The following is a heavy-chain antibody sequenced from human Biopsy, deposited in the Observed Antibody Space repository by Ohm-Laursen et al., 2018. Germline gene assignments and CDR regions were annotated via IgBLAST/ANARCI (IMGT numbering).Heavy chain of an antibody. Sequence: TLSLTCTVSGGSISDSTYHWGWIRQSPGKGLEWIGNIYYSGNTDYSPSLKSPVTISVDTTNNQFSLKLRSVTAADTAVYYCARQVDFWSGYVDYWGQGTLVAVSS. V-gene: IGHV4-39*01. CDR2: IYYSGNT. CDR3: ARQVDFWSGYVDY. D-gene: IGHD3-3*01. J-gene: IGHJ4*02. CDR1: GGSISDSTYH.